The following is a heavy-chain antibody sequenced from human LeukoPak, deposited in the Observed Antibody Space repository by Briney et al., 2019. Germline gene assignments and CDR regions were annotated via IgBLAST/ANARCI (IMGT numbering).Heavy chain of an antibody. CDR1: GGSMSNYY. D-gene: IGHD3-3*01. V-gene: IGHV4-4*09. J-gene: IGHJ4*02. CDR3: ARRTTKISGVACFGY. Sequence: SETLSLTCSVSGGSMSNYYWSWIRQTPGKGLEWIGGIYSNGRTHDNPSLKSRVTMSIDTSENQFSLRLNSVTAADTAVYYCARRTTKISGVACFGYWGQGTPVIVSS. CDR2: IYSNGRT.